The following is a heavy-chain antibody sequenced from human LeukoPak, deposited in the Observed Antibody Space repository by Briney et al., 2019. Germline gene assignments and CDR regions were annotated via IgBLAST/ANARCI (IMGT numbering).Heavy chain of an antibody. D-gene: IGHD2-15*01. CDR2: ISGSGSNT. V-gene: IGHV3-21*01. CDR3: AREGYCSGGSCYFPYYYYYYMDV. Sequence: GGSLRLSCAASGITFSGSGMSWVRQAPGKGLEWVSTISGSGSNTHYADSVKGRFTISRDNAKNSLYLQMNSLRAEDTAVYYCAREGYCSGGSCYFPYYYYYYMDVWGKGTTVTVSS. J-gene: IGHJ6*03. CDR1: GITFSGSG.